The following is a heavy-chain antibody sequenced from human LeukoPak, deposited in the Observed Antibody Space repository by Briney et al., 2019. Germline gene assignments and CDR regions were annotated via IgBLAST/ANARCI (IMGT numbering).Heavy chain of an antibody. CDR3: ARGNTVTTRSPGY. V-gene: IGHV3-21*01. D-gene: IGHD4-17*01. Sequence: GGSLRLSCAASGFTFSSYSMNWVHQAPGKGLEWVSSISSSSSYIYYADSVKGRFTISRDNAKNSLYLQMNSLRAEDTAVYYCARGNTVTTRSPGYWGQGTLVTVSS. CDR2: ISSSSSYI. J-gene: IGHJ4*02. CDR1: GFTFSSYS.